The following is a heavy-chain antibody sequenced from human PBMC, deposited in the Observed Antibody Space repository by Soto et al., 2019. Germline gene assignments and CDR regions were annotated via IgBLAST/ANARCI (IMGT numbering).Heavy chain of an antibody. J-gene: IGHJ6*02. D-gene: IGHD1-26*01. CDR1: DGSIGSGAYY. Sequence: SETLSLTCTVSDGSIGSGAYYWTWIRQPTGKGLEWXGNXXHXGXXXYXXSLKSRLTISLDTSKNQFSLKLSSVTAADTAVYYCVRDDWEKGGMDVWGQGTTVTVSS. CDR2: XXHXGXX. V-gene: IGHV4-31*03. CDR3: VRDDWEKGGMDV.